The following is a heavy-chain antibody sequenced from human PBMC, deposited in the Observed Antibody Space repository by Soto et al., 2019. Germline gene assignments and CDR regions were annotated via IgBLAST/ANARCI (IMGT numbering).Heavy chain of an antibody. J-gene: IGHJ6*02. CDR2: ISYDGSNK. D-gene: IGHD3-3*01. CDR3: AKDPSYYDFWSGYGYYYGMDV. Sequence: GGSLRLSCAASGFTFSSYVMHWVRQAPGKGLEWVAVISYDGSNKYYADSVKGRFTISRDNSKNTLYLQMNSLRAEDTAVYYCAKDPSYYDFWSGYGYYYGMDVWGQGTTVTVSS. V-gene: IGHV3-30*18. CDR1: GFTFSSYV.